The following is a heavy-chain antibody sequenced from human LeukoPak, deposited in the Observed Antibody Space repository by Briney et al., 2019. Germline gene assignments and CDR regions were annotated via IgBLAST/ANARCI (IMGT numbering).Heavy chain of an antibody. Sequence: ASVKVSCKASGYTSTGYYMHWVRQAPGQGLEWMGWINPNSGGTNYAQKFQGWVTMTRDTSISTAYMELSRLRSDDTAVYYCAKGRRPKAAGGTGNWVDPWGQGTLVTVSS. D-gene: IGHD6-13*01. CDR3: AKGRRPKAAGGTGNWVDP. CDR1: GYTSTGYY. J-gene: IGHJ5*02. CDR2: INPNSGGT. V-gene: IGHV1-2*04.